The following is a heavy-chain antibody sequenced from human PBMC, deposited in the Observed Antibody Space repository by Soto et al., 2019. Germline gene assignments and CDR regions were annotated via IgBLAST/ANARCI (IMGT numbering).Heavy chain of an antibody. CDR2: IYYSGST. CDR3: ERGSERTVAGPYFDY. J-gene: IGHJ4*02. CDR1: GGSISSYY. Sequence: KASETLSLTCTVSGGSISSYYWSWIRQPPGKGLEWIGYIYYSGSTNYNPSLKSRVTISVDTSKNQFSLKLSSVTAADTAVYYCERGSERTVAGPYFDYWGQGTLVTVSS. D-gene: IGHD6-19*01. V-gene: IGHV4-59*01.